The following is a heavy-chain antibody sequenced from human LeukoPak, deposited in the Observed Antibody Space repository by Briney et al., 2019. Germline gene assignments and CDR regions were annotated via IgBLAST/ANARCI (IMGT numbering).Heavy chain of an antibody. CDR2: ISSSGSTI. CDR1: GFTFRSYN. D-gene: IGHD2-2*01. J-gene: IGHJ5*02. CDR3: ARYLGSWFDP. Sequence: GGSLRLSCAASGFTFRSYNMNWVRQAPGKGLEWVSYISSSGSTIYYADSVKGRFTISRDNAKNSLYLQMNSLRAEDTAVYYCARYLGSWFDPWGREPWSPSPQ. V-gene: IGHV3-48*04.